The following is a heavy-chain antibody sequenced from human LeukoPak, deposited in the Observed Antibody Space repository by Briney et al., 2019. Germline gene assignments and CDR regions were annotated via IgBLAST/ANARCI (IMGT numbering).Heavy chain of an antibody. J-gene: IGHJ4*02. Sequence: GGSLRLSCAASGFTFNSFGMHWVRQAPGKGLERVAVISYDGSNKYSADSVKGRFTISRDNSKNTLYLQMNSLRPEDTAVYYCATDHGFHYGAYFDYWGQGTLVTVSS. CDR1: GFTFNSFG. D-gene: IGHD4-17*01. CDR2: ISYDGSNK. V-gene: IGHV3-30*03. CDR3: ATDHGFHYGAYFDY.